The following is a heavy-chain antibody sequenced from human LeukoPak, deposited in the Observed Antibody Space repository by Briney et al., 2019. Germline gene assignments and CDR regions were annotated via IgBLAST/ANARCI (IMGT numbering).Heavy chain of an antibody. J-gene: IGHJ4*02. CDR1: GFTFDDYG. V-gene: IGHV3-43*02. CDR3: AKDFSGYIDY. CDR2: FSGDGGST. D-gene: IGHD3-22*01. Sequence: GGSLRLSCAASGFTFDDYGMHWVRQPPGKGLEWVSLFSGDGGSTYYADSVKGRFTISRDNRKNSLYLEMNSLTTEDSAIHYCAKDFSGYIDYWGQGTLVTVSS.